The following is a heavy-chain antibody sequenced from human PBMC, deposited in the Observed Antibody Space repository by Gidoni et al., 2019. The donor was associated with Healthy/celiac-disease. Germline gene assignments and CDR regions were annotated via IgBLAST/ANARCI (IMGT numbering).Heavy chain of an antibody. CDR1: GFTFEDYA. CDR3: AKGNYDSSGYYSY. Sequence: EVQLVESGGGLVQPGRSLRLSCAASGFTFEDYAMHWVRQAPGKGLEWVSGISWNSGSIGYADSVKGRFTISRDNAKNSLYLQMNSLRAEDTALYYCAKGNYDSSGYYSYWGQGTLVTVSS. CDR2: ISWNSGSI. V-gene: IGHV3-9*01. J-gene: IGHJ4*02. D-gene: IGHD3-22*01.